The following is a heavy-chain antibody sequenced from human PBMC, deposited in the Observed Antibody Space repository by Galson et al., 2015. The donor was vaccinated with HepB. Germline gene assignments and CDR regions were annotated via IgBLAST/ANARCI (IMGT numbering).Heavy chain of an antibody. D-gene: IGHD2-8*01. J-gene: IGHJ3*02. Sequence: SLRLSCAVSGLTFGDYPMSWFRQAPGKGLEWVGFISSKPYGGTLEYAASVKGRFSISRDDSKSIADLQMNSLKTEDTAVYYCTTNGGGNDGFDIWGQGTMVIVSS. CDR1: GLTFGDYP. V-gene: IGHV3-49*03. CDR3: TTNGGGNDGFDI. CDR2: ISSKPYGGTL.